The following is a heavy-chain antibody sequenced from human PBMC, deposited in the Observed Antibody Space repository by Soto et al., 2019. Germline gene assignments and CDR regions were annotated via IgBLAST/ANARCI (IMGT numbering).Heavy chain of an antibody. CDR2: ISYDGSNK. Sequence: ESGGGVVQPGRSLRLSCAASGFTFSSYAMHWVRQAPGKGLEWVAVISYDGSNKYYADSVKGRFTISRDNSKNTLYLQMNSLRAEDTAVYYCARGMGQNDYWGQGTLVTVSS. J-gene: IGHJ4*02. CDR3: ARGMGQNDY. V-gene: IGHV3-30-3*01. CDR1: GFTFSSYA. D-gene: IGHD2-8*01.